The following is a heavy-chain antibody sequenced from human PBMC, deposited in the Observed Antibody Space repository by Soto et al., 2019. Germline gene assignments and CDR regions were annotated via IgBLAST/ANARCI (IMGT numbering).Heavy chain of an antibody. CDR3: ARGGGMITFGGVIVHDAFDI. CDR1: GYSFTSYW. Sequence: GESLKISCKGSGYSFTSYWIGWVRQMPGKGMEWMGIIYPGDSDTRYSPSFQGRVTISADKSISTAYLQWSSLKASDTAMYYCARGGGMITFGGVIVHDAFDIWGQGTMVTVSS. CDR2: IYPGDSDT. V-gene: IGHV5-51*01. J-gene: IGHJ3*02. D-gene: IGHD3-16*02.